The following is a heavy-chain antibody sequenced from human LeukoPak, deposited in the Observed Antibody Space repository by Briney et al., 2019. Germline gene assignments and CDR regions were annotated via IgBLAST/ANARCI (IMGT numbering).Heavy chain of an antibody. J-gene: IGHJ6*02. V-gene: IGHV3-21*01. CDR3: ARRGFLTPTTGHGMDV. D-gene: IGHD3-9*01. Sequence: GGSLRLSCAASGFTFSSYGMHWVRQAPGKGLEWVSSISSSSSYIYYADSVKGRFTISRDNAKNSQYLHMNSLRADDTAVYYCARRGFLTPTTGHGMDVWGQGTTVTVSS. CDR2: ISSSSSYI. CDR1: GFTFSSYG.